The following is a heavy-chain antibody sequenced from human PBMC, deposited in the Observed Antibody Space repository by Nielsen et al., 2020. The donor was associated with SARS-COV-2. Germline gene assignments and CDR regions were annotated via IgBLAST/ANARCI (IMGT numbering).Heavy chain of an antibody. V-gene: IGHV4-30-4*02. Sequence: SETLSLTCTVSGGSISSGDYYWSWIRQPPGKGLEWIGYIYYSGSTYYNPSLKSRVTISVDTSKNQFSLKLSSVTAADTAVYYCARDAYGDYTLGYWGQGTLVTVSS. D-gene: IGHD4-17*01. J-gene: IGHJ4*02. CDR2: IYYSGST. CDR3: ARDAYGDYTLGY. CDR1: GGSISSGDYY.